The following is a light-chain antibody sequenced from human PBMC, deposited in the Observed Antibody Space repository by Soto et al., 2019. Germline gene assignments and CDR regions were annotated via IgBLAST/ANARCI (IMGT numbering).Light chain of an antibody. CDR3: QHYHDWPPRT. Sequence: EIVLTQSPATLSLFPVERATLSCRASQSVSTNVAWYQQKPGQAPRLLLYGASTRATGLPARFSGSGSGTEFTLTISSLQSEDFAVYYCQHYHDWPPRTFGQGTKVDI. V-gene: IGKV3-15*01. J-gene: IGKJ1*01. CDR1: QSVSTN. CDR2: GAS.